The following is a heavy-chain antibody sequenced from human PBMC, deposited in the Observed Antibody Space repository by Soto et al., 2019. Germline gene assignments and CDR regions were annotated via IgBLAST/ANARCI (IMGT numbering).Heavy chain of an antibody. CDR2: INHSGST. Sequence: SETLSLTXAVYGGSFSGYYWSWIRQPPGKGLEWIGEINHSGSTNYNPSLKSRVTISVDTSKNQFSLKLSSVTAADTAVYYCARALGSPYYYYYGMDVWGQGTTVTVS. V-gene: IGHV4-34*01. D-gene: IGHD7-27*01. CDR3: ARALGSPYYYYYGMDV. J-gene: IGHJ6*02. CDR1: GGSFSGYY.